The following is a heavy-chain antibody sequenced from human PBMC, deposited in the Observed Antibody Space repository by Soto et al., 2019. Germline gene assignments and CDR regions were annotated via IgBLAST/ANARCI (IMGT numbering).Heavy chain of an antibody. J-gene: IGHJ6*02. D-gene: IGHD3-10*01. CDR2: THYTGST. CDR3: AILVIPFHYSPVWFGDYYYYYGMDV. CDR1: GGSISSYY. Sequence: PSETLSLTCTVSGGSISSYYWSWIRQPPGKGLEWIGYTHYTGSTNYNPSLKSRDNISEDTSKNQFSLKLSSVTAADTAVYYCAILVIPFHYSPVWFGDYYYYYGMDVWVQGTTVTVS. V-gene: IGHV4-59*01.